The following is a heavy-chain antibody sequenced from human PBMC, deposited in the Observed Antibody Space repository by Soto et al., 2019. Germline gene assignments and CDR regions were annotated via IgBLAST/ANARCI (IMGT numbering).Heavy chain of an antibody. CDR1: GDSISSSSSY. CDR2: IYYNGST. Sequence: QLLLQESGPGLVKPSETLSLTCTVSGDSISSSSSYWGWIRQPPGKGLEWIGSIYYNGSTYYNPSLKSRVTISVDTSKNQLSLKLSSVTAADRAMYYCGRHGGSSGWYPRIYYSGMDVWGQGTTVTVSS. D-gene: IGHD6-19*01. J-gene: IGHJ6*02. CDR3: GRHGGSSGWYPRIYYSGMDV. V-gene: IGHV4-39*01.